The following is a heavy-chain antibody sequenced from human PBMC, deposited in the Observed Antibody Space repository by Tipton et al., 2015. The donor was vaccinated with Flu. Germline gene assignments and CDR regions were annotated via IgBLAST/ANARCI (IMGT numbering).Heavy chain of an antibody. CDR2: INHSGST. CDR3: ARGGVLDY. J-gene: IGHJ4*02. Sequence: TLSLTCAVYGGSFSGYYWSWIRQPPGKGLEWIGEINHSGSTNYNPSLKSRVTISVDTSKNQFSLKLSSVTAADTAVYYCARGGVLDYWGQGTLVTVSS. V-gene: IGHV4-34*01. CDR1: GGSFSGYY.